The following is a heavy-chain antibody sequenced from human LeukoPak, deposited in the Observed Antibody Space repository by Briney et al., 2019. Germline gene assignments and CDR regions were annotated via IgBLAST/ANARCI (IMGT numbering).Heavy chain of an antibody. Sequence: GGSLRLSCVGSGFTFSSYTMTWVRQAPGKGLEWVSAIGGRGGSTYYADSVKGRFTISRDNSKNTVYLQMNSLRADDTAVYYCAKEGGAWGQGTLVSDSS. D-gene: IGHD3-16*01. CDR1: GFTFSSYT. CDR2: IGGRGGST. CDR3: AKEGGA. V-gene: IGHV3-23*01. J-gene: IGHJ5*02.